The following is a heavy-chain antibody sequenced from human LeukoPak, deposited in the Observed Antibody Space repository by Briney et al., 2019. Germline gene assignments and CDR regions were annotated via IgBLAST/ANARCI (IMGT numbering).Heavy chain of an antibody. Sequence: ASVKVSCKASGYTFTGYYMHWVRQAPGQGLEWMGWIYPNSGGTNYTQKFQGRVTMTRDTSISTAYMELSRLRSDDTAVYYCARDYYDSSGYYQRAFDYWGQGTLVTVSS. CDR3: ARDYYDSSGYYQRAFDY. D-gene: IGHD3-22*01. CDR2: IYPNSGGT. V-gene: IGHV1-2*02. J-gene: IGHJ4*02. CDR1: GYTFTGYY.